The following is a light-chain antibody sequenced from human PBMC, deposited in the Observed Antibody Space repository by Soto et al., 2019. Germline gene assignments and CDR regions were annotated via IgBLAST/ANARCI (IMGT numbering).Light chain of an antibody. CDR3: QQYNSYPFP. V-gene: IGKV1-5*03. CDR2: KAS. CDR1: QSISSW. Sequence: DIQMTQSPSTLSASVGDRVTITCRASQSISSWLAWYQQKPGKAPKLLIYKASSLASWVPSRFSGSGSGTEFTLTISSLQPDDFAPYYCQQYNSYPFPFGPGTKVDIK. J-gene: IGKJ3*01.